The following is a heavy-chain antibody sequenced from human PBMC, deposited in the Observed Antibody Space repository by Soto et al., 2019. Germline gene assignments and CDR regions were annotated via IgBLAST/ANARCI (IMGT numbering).Heavy chain of an antibody. D-gene: IGHD2-2*01. V-gene: IGHV4-34*01. CDR3: ARDRQSGRALRYCSSTSCRNNFDY. J-gene: IGHJ4*02. CDR1: GGSFSGYY. CDR2: INHSGST. Sequence: SETLSLTCAVYGGSFSGYYWSWIRQPPGKGLEWIGEINHSGSTNYNPSLKSRVTISVDTSKNQFSLKLSSVTAADTAVYYCARDRQSGRALRYCSSTSCRNNFDYWGQGTLVTVSS.